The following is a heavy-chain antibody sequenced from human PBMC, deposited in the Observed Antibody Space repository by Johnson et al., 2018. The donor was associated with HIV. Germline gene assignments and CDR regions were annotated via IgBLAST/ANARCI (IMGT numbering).Heavy chain of an antibody. V-gene: IGHV3-73*01. CDR1: GFTFSGSA. J-gene: IGHJ3*02. CDR2: TRNKANNYTT. D-gene: IGHD3-3*01. CDR3: ARGGITIFGVVDALDI. Sequence: EVQLVESGGGVVQPGGSLKLSCAASGFTFSGSAMHWVRQASGKGLEWVGRTRNKANNYTTEYAASVKGRFTISRDDSKSIAYLQMNSLKTEDTALYYCARGGITIFGVVDALDIWGQGTMVTVSS.